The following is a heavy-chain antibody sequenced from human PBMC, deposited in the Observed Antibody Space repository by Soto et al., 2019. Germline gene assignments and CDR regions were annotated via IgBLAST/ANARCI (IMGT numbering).Heavy chain of an antibody. D-gene: IGHD3-10*01. J-gene: IGHJ6*02. V-gene: IGHV1-46*01. CDR1: GYTFTSYY. CDR2: INPSGGST. CDR3: AREGDLRYYGMDV. Sequence: QVELVQSGAEVKKPGATVKVSCKASGYTFTSYYMHWVRQAPGQGLEWMGIINPSGGSTSYAQKSQGRVTMTRDTSTSTVYMELSSLRSEDTAVCYCAREGDLRYYGMDVWGQGTTVTVSS.